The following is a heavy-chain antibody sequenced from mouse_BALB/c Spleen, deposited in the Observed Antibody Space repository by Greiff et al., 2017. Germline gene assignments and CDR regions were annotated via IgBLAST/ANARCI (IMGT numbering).Heavy chain of an antibody. CDR3: TTGDGSTFYAMDY. V-gene: IGHV1-54*01. CDR1: GYAFTNYL. Sequence: QVQLQQSGAELVRPGTSVKVSCKASGYAFTNYLIEWVKQRPGQGLEWIGAIDPETGGTAYNQKFKGKATLTADKSSSTAYMELRSLTSEDSAVYYCTTGDGSTFYAMDYWGQGTSVTVSS. J-gene: IGHJ4*01. CDR2: IDPETGGT. D-gene: IGHD1-1*01.